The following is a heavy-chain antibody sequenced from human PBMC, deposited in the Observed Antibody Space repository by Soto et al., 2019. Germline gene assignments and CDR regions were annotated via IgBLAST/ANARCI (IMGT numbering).Heavy chain of an antibody. J-gene: IGHJ4*02. CDR1: GFTFSNYW. CDR3: ATAGSYSFDH. CDR2: INPDATTI. D-gene: IGHD3-10*01. V-gene: IGHV3-74*01. Sequence: PGGSLRLSCATSGFTFSNYWIHWVRQAPGEGLVWVSRINPDATTINYADSVKGRFTVSRDNDKNTLYLQMNSLRAEDTAVYYCATAGSYSFDHWGQGTLVTVYS.